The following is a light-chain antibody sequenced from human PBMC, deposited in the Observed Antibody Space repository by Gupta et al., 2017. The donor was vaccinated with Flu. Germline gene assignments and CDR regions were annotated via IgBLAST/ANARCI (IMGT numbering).Light chain of an antibody. CDR2: WAT. CDR3: QQYYDVPFT. CDR1: QSVLYDTTEKDY. J-gene: IGKJ4*01. V-gene: IGKV4-1*01. Sequence: LGGRAPINCKSSQSVLYDTTEKDYLSWYQQKPGQPPKLLISWATTRESGVPDRFSASGSGTDFTLTIASLQAEDVAVYYCQQYYDVPFTFGGGTKVEIK.